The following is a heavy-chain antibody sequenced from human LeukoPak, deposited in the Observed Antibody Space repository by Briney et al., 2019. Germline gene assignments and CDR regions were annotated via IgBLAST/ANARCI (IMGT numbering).Heavy chain of an antibody. CDR2: IYYSGST. CDR1: GVSISSGGYY. D-gene: IGHD3-16*01. V-gene: IGHV4-31*03. J-gene: IGHJ3*02. CDR3: AGGVGDGEGAFDI. Sequence: PSETLSLTCTVSGVSISSGGYYWSWIRQHPGKGLEWIGYIYYSGSTYYNPSLKSRVTISVDTSKNQFSLKLSSVTAADTAVYYCAGGVGDGEGAFDIWGQGTMVTVSS.